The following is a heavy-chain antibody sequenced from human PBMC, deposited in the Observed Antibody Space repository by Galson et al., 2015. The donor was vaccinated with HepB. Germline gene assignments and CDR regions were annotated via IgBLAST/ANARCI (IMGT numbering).Heavy chain of an antibody. CDR1: GYTVSNIY. D-gene: IGHD6-6*01. Sequence: SLRLSCAASGYTVSNIYMSWVRQAPGKGLEWVSLIYSGGNTDYADSVKGRFTISRDNSKNTVFLQMNSLRVEDTAVYYCARGTHLVVANYYYYFYMDVWGKGTTVAVSS. CDR3: ARGTHLVVANYYYYFYMDV. J-gene: IGHJ6*03. V-gene: IGHV3-53*01. CDR2: IYSGGNT.